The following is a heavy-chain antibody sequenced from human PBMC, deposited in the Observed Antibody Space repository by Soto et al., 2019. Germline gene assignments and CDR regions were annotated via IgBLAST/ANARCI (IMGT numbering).Heavy chain of an antibody. J-gene: IGHJ6*03. CDR3: TKTPRSYYYYMDV. Sequence: EVQVLESGGGLVQPGGSLRLSCVASGFTFSTYAMNWVRQAPGKGLEWVSGISGSGSDRYYADSVRGRFTISRDNSKNTLNLQMDSLRAEDTAIYYCTKTPRSYYYYMDVWGKGTTVTVS. V-gene: IGHV3-23*01. CDR2: ISGSGSDR. CDR1: GFTFSTYA. D-gene: IGHD3-10*01.